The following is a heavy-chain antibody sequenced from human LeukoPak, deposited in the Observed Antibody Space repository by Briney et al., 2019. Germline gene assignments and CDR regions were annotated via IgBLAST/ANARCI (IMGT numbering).Heavy chain of an antibody. CDR2: IYHSGST. V-gene: IGHV4-30-2*01. D-gene: IGHD4-17*01. CDR3: ARDASTVTPGVAFDI. Sequence: SETLSLTCAVSGGSISSGGYSWSWIRQPPGKGLEWIGYIYHSGSTYYNPSLKSRVTISVDRSKNQFSLKLSSVTAADTAVYYCARDASTVTPGVAFDIWGQGTMVTVSS. J-gene: IGHJ3*02. CDR1: GGSISSGGYS.